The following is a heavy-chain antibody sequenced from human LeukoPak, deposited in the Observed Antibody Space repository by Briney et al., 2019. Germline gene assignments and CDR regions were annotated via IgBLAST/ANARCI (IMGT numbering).Heavy chain of an antibody. CDR3: TTEGGDYDILTGYFEYFDY. D-gene: IGHD3-9*01. J-gene: IGHJ4*02. CDR2: IKSKTDGGTT. CDR1: GVTVSNAW. V-gene: IGHV3-15*01. Sequence: PGGSLRLSCAASGVTVSNAWMSWVRPAPGKGLEWVGRIKSKTDGGTTDYTAPVKGRSTISRDDSKNTLYLQMNSLKTEGTAVYYCTTEGGDYDILTGYFEYFDYWGQGTLGTVSS.